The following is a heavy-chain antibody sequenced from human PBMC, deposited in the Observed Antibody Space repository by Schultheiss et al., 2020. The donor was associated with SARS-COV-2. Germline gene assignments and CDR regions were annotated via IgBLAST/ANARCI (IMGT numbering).Heavy chain of an antibody. CDR2: MNPNSGNT. J-gene: IGHJ4*02. CDR1: GYTFTSYD. CDR3: ARRGVYSSSSFPDY. V-gene: IGHV1-8*01. D-gene: IGHD6-6*01. Sequence: ASVKVSCKASGYTFTSYDINWVRQATGQGLEWMGWMNPNSGNTGYAQKLQGRVTMTTDTSTSTAYMELRSLRSDDTAVYYCARRGVYSSSSFPDYWGQGTLVTVSS.